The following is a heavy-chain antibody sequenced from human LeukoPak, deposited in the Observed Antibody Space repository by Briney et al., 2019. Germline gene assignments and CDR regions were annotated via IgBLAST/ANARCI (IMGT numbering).Heavy chain of an antibody. J-gene: IGHJ6*04. CDR2: ISYDGSNK. CDR3: AKGDYGSGSPTGGDYYYGMDV. Sequence: GGSLRLSCAASGFTFSSYGMHWVRQASGKGLEWVAVISYDGSNKYYADSVKGRFTISRDNSKNTLYLQMNSLRAEDTAVYYCAKGDYGSGSPTGGDYYYGMDVWGKGTTVTVSS. D-gene: IGHD3-10*01. V-gene: IGHV3-30*18. CDR1: GFTFSSYG.